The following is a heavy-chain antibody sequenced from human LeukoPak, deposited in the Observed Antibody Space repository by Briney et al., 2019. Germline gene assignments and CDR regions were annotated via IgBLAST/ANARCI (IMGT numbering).Heavy chain of an antibody. J-gene: IGHJ4*02. Sequence: KPSQTLSLTCTVSGDSISSGSYYWSWIRQPAGKGLEWIGRIYTSGSTNYNPSLKSRVPISVDTSKNQFSLKLSSVTAADTAVYYCARDNTVTYYFDYWGQGTLVTVSS. CDR2: IYTSGST. CDR3: ARDNTVTYYFDY. V-gene: IGHV4-61*02. CDR1: GDSISSGSYY. D-gene: IGHD4-17*01.